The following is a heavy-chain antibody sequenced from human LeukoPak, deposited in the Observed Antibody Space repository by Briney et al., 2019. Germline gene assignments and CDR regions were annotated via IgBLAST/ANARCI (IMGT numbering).Heavy chain of an antibody. Sequence: SQTLSLTCTVSGGSISSGSYYWSWIRQPAGKGLEWIGRIYTSGSTNYNPSLKSRVTISVDTSKNQFSLKLSSVTAADTAVYYCARDIDSSGYYFDYWGQGTLVTVSS. CDR3: ARDIDSSGYYFDY. CDR2: IYTSGST. J-gene: IGHJ4*02. V-gene: IGHV4-61*02. CDR1: GGSISSGSYY. D-gene: IGHD3-22*01.